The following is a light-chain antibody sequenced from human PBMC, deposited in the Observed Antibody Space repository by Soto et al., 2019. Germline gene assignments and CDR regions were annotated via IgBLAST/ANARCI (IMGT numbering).Light chain of an antibody. J-gene: IGLJ2*01. CDR1: SSNIGAGYD. CDR2: RDT. Sequence: QSVLTQPPSLSGAPGQRVTISCTGSSSNIGAGYDVHWYQQLPGTAPKLLIYRDTNRPSGVPDRFSGSKSGTSASLAITGLQADDEADYYCQSYDSSLSGVVFGGGTKLTVL. CDR3: QSYDSSLSGVV. V-gene: IGLV1-40*01.